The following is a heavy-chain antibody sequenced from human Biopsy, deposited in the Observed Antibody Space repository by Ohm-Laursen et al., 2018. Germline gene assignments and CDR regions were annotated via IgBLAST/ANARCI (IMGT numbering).Heavy chain of an antibody. CDR1: GASIGSNDYY. J-gene: IGHJ4*02. Sequence: SQTLSLTCTVSGASIGSNDYYWTWIRQSPGKGLEWIGYIYDSGDTYYNPSLMSLVSISADTSKNQVSLRLNSVTAADTAVYYCARLTGDPSYWGQGILVTVSS. D-gene: IGHD7-27*01. CDR3: ARLTGDPSY. CDR2: IYDSGDT. V-gene: IGHV4-30-4*08.